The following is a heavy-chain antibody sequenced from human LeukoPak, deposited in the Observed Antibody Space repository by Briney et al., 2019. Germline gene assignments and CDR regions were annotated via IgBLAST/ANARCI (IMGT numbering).Heavy chain of an antibody. V-gene: IGHV4-34*01. Sequence: SETLSLTCAVYGGSFSGYYWSWIRQPPGKGLEWIGEINHSGSTNYNPSLKSRVTISVDTSRNQFSLKLSSVTAADTAVYYCARHRDKQWLTFSPWGQGTLVTVSS. CDR3: ARHRDKQWLTFSP. CDR1: GGSFSGYY. J-gene: IGHJ5*02. CDR2: INHSGST. D-gene: IGHD6-19*01.